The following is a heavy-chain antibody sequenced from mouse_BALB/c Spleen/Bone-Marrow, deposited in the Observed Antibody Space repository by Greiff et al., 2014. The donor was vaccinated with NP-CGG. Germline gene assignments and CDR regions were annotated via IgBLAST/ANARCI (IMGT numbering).Heavy chain of an antibody. V-gene: IGHV1-9*01. CDR1: GYTFSSYW. J-gene: IGHJ3*01. CDR3: ARSPD. Sequence: VQLQQSGAELMKPGASVKISCKATGYTFSSYWIEWVKQRPGHGLAWIGEILPGSGITNYNEKFKGKATFTADTSSNTAYMQRGSLTSEDSAVYYCARSPDWGQGTLVTVSA. CDR2: ILPGSGIT.